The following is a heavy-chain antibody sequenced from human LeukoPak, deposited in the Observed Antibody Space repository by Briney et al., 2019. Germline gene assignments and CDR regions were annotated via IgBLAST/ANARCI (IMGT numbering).Heavy chain of an antibody. V-gene: IGHV3-7*01. Sequence: PGGSLRLSCAASGFTFSSYWMSWVRHAPGTGLEWVANIKQDGSEKYYVDSVKGRFTISRDNAKNSLYLQMNSLRAEDTAVYYCARDRGYSSGWGLHWGQGTLVTVSS. CDR3: ARDRGYSSGWGLH. D-gene: IGHD6-19*01. J-gene: IGHJ1*01. CDR1: GFTFSSYW. CDR2: IKQDGSEK.